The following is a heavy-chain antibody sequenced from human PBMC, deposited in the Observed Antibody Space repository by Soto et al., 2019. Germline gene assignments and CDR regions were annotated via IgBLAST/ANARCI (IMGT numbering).Heavy chain of an antibody. Sequence: GESLKISCKGLWYNFPDYWIAWVRQMPGKGLEYMGIIYPGDSDTRYSPSFQGQVTISADKSISTAYLQWSSLKASDTAMYYCARHGRAGRRAATDYSYGMDVWGQGTTVTVSS. CDR1: WYNFPDYW. D-gene: IGHD6-13*01. CDR2: IYPGDSDT. V-gene: IGHV5-51*01. CDR3: ARHGRAGRRAATDYSYGMDV. J-gene: IGHJ6*02.